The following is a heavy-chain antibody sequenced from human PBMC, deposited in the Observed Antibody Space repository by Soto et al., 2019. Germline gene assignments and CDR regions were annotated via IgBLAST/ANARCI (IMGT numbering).Heavy chain of an antibody. CDR1: GGSISSGGYY. D-gene: IGHD5-12*01. CDR3: AREGIVATRFYGMDV. V-gene: IGHV4-31*03. CDR2: IYYSGST. J-gene: IGHJ6*02. Sequence: QVQLQESGPGLVKPSQTLSLTCTVSGGSISSGGYYWSWIRQHPGKGLEWIGYIYYSGSTYYNPSLKSRVTISVDTSKNQFSLKLSSVTAADTAVYYCAREGIVATRFYGMDVWGQGTTVTVSS.